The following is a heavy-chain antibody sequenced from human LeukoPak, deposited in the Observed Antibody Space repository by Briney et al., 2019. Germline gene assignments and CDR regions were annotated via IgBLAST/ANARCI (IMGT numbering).Heavy chain of an antibody. Sequence: GGSLLLSSAAPGSPFTAYVVTWVLQAPGKGLEWVSIIRGNGGGTYYADSVKGRFNIFRDNSENTLYLQMNSLRVDDTAVYYCARVRQYYDFWSGFDFWGQGALVIVSS. CDR2: IRGNGGGT. D-gene: IGHD3-3*01. CDR1: GSPFTAYV. V-gene: IGHV3-23*01. CDR3: ARVRQYYDFWSGFDF. J-gene: IGHJ4*02.